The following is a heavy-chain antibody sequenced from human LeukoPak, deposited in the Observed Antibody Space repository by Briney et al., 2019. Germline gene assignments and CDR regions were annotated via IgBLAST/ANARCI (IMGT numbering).Heavy chain of an antibody. CDR2: ITSSGNNI. D-gene: IGHD3-16*02. V-gene: IGHV3-64*02. CDR3: TRGPGYDYVWGSFRADY. J-gene: IGHJ4*02. CDR1: GFTFKIYS. Sequence: GGSLRLSCAAFGFTFKIYSMNWVRQAPGRGLGYVSAITSSGNNIFYADSVKGRFTISRDNSKNTLYLQMGSLRAEDMAVYYCTRGPGYDYVWGSFRADYSGQGTLVTVSS.